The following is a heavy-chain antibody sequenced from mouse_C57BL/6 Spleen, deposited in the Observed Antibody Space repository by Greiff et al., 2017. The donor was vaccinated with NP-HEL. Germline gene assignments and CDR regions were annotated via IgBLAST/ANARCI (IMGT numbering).Heavy chain of an antibody. J-gene: IGHJ4*01. CDR1: GYSITSGYY. CDR2: ISYDGSN. D-gene: IGHD2-3*01. Sequence: VQLQQSGPGLVKPSQSLSLTCSVTGYSITSGYYWNWIRQFPGNKLEWMGYISYDGSNNYNPSLKNRISITRDTSKNQFFLKLNSVTTEDTATYYCARRWFLYAMDYWGQGTSVTVSS. V-gene: IGHV3-6*01. CDR3: ARRWFLYAMDY.